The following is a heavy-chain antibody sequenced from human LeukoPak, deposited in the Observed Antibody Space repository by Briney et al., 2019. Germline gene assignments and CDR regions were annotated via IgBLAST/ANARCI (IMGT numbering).Heavy chain of an antibody. J-gene: IGHJ4*02. CDR1: GFTFSSYS. CDR3: ATYYDFWSGYSRSYYFDY. CDR2: ISSSSSTI. Sequence: GGSLRLSCAASGFTFSSYSMNWVRQAPGKGLEWVSYISSSSSTIYYADSVKGRFTISRDNAKNSLYLQMNSLRAEDTAVYYCATYYDFWSGYSRSYYFDYWGQGTLVTVSS. D-gene: IGHD3-3*01. V-gene: IGHV3-48*01.